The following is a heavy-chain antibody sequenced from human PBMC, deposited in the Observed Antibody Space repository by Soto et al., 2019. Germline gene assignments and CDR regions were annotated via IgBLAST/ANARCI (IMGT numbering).Heavy chain of an antibody. J-gene: IGHJ4*02. CDR3: AKDNSDQRKPSIFDY. D-gene: IGHD1-1*01. CDR2: ISGSGGST. V-gene: IGHV3-23*01. Sequence: GGSLRLSCAASGFTFSSYAMSWVRQAPGKGLEWVSAISGSGGSTYYADSVKGRFTISRDNSKNTLYLQMNSLRAEDTAVYYCAKDNSDQRKPSIFDYWGQGTLVTVSS. CDR1: GFTFSSYA.